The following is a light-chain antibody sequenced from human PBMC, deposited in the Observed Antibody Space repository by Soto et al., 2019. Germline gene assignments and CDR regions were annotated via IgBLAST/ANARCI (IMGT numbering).Light chain of an antibody. CDR1: QRISTY. J-gene: IGKJ1*01. Sequence: DIQMTQSPSSLSASVGDRVTITCRASQRISTYLNWYQQRPGKAPKLLIYAASTLQSGVPSNFSGSASGTDLTLTISSLQPEDFATYYCHQTYSTPPTFGQGTKVDIK. CDR2: AAS. CDR3: HQTYSTPPT. V-gene: IGKV1-39*01.